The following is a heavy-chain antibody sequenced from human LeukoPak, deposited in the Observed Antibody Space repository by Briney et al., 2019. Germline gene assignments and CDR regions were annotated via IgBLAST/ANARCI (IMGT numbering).Heavy chain of an antibody. CDR3: ARGPDCSSTSCAVDY. D-gene: IGHD2-2*01. CDR2: INRSGTT. Sequence: SETLSLTCAVYGGSFSGYYWSWIRQSPGKGLEWIGEINRSGTTNYNPSLKSRVTISIDTSKNQFSLKLSSGTAADTAVYYCARGPDCSSTSCAVDYWGQGTLVTVSP. CDR1: GGSFSGYY. J-gene: IGHJ4*02. V-gene: IGHV4-34*01.